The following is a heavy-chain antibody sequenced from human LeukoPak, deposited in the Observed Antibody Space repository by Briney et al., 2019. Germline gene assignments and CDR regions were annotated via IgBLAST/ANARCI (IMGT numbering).Heavy chain of an antibody. V-gene: IGHV3-30*18. D-gene: IGHD3-10*01. Sequence: GGSLRLSCAASGFTFSSYGMHWVRQAPGKGLEWVAVNADSVKGRFTISRANSKNTLYLQMNSLRAEDTAVYYCAKSALTMVRGDLGYWGQGTLVTVSS. CDR1: GFTFSSYG. J-gene: IGHJ4*02. CDR3: AKSALTMVRGDLGY.